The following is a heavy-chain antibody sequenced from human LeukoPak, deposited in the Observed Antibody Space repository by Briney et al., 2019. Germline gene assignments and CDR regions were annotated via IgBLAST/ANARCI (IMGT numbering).Heavy chain of an antibody. J-gene: IGHJ5*02. V-gene: IGHV4-59*08. Sequence: SETLSLTCTVSGGSISAYYWSWIRQPPGKGLEWIGYIHYSGTTNYYPSLKSRVTISVDTSKNQFSLKLSSVTAADTAVYYCARVLRFLEWPNWFDPWGQGTLVTVSS. CDR2: IHYSGTT. D-gene: IGHD3-3*01. CDR1: GGSISAYY. CDR3: ARVLRFLEWPNWFDP.